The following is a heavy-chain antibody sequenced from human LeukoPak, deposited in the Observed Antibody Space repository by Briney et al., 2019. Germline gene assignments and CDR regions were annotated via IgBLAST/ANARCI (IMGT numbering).Heavy chain of an antibody. CDR3: ARDSILLQLKGYFDL. CDR2: IWFDGRNK. Sequence: PGGSLRLSCAASGFTFSSYGMHWVRQAPGKGLQWVAVIWFDGRNKYYADSVRGRFTISRDNSKNTLYLQMISLRAEDTAVYYCARDSILLQLKGYFDLWGRGTLVTVSS. CDR1: GFTFSSYG. V-gene: IGHV3-33*01. D-gene: IGHD3-22*01. J-gene: IGHJ2*01.